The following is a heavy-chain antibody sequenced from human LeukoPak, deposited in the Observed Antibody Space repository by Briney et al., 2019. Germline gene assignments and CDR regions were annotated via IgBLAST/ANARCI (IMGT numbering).Heavy chain of an antibody. CDR3: ARDHKGYIYGYRRGYSDYYYMDV. D-gene: IGHD5-18*01. Sequence: GGSLTLSCSASGFNFSSFAMVWVRQAPGKGLEGVSFISCSGDSNYYVGYGKGRITIARDNSKNTLYLQMNSLRAEDTAIYYCARDHKGYIYGYRRGYSDYYYMDVWGKGTTVTVSS. V-gene: IGHV3-23*01. CDR1: GFNFSSFA. CDR2: ISCSGDSN. J-gene: IGHJ6*03.